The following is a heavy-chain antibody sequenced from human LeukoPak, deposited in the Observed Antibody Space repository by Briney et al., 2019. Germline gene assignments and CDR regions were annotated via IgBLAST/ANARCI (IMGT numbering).Heavy chain of an antibody. CDR3: AMGIAAVSNFDY. CDR2: ISAYNGNT. V-gene: IGHV1-18*01. D-gene: IGHD6-13*01. CDR1: GYTFTSYG. J-gene: IGHJ4*02. Sequence: ASVRVSCKASGYTFTSYGISWVRQAPGQGLEWMGWISAYNGNTNYAQKLQGRVTMTTDTSTSTAYMELRSLRSDDTAVYYCAMGIAAVSNFDYWGQGTLVTVSS.